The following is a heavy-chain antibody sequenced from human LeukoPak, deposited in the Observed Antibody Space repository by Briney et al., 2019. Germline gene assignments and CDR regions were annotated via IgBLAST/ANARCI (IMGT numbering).Heavy chain of an antibody. Sequence: SETLSLTCAVYGGSFSGYHWSWIRQPPGKGLEWIGEINHSGSTNYNPSLKSRVTISVDTSKNQFSLKLSSVTAADTAVYYCARKGVTTLRKNALDIWGQGTMVTVSS. CDR1: GGSFSGYH. CDR3: ARKGVTTLRKNALDI. J-gene: IGHJ3*02. CDR2: INHSGST. D-gene: IGHD4-17*01. V-gene: IGHV4-34*01.